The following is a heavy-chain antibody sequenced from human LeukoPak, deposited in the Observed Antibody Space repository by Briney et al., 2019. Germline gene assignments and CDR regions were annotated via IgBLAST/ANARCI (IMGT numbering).Heavy chain of an antibody. J-gene: IGHJ4*02. CDR3: AKDRPNFYESSGHYYRQDGDY. Sequence: GGYLRLSCAASGFTFRIYAMSWVRQAPGRGLEWVSSISGNGAGTFYTDSVKGRFAISRDNSKNTLFLHMNSLRGEDTAIYYCAKDRPNFYESSGHYYRQDGDYWGQGTLVTVSS. CDR1: GFTFRIYA. CDR2: ISGNGAGT. D-gene: IGHD3-22*01. V-gene: IGHV3-23*01.